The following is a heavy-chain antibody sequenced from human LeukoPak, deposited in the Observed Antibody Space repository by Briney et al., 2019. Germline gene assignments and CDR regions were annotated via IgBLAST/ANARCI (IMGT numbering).Heavy chain of an antibody. CDR2: IYPGDSDT. Sequence: GESLKISCKGSGFSFSSYWIGWVRQMPGKGLEWMGIIYPGDSDTRYSPSFQGQVTISADKSINTAYLQWSSLKASDTAMYYCARCYSGYNVYYFDFWGQETLVTVSS. J-gene: IGHJ4*02. V-gene: IGHV5-51*01. CDR1: GFSFSSYW. D-gene: IGHD5-12*01. CDR3: ARCYSGYNVYYFDF.